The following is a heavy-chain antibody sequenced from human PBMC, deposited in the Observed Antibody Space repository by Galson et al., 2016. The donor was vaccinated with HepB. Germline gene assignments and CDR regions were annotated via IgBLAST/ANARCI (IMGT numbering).Heavy chain of an antibody. Sequence: SETLSLTCTVSGDSISSYYWSWIRQPPGKGLEWIGYVYYTGYTNYNPSLMSRVTVSVDTSKNQFSLNLISVTAADTAVYYCARLTYWLGFDPWGQGTLVTVSS. V-gene: IGHV4-59*08. D-gene: IGHD3-22*01. J-gene: IGHJ5*02. CDR1: GDSISSYY. CDR3: ARLTYWLGFDP. CDR2: VYYTGYT.